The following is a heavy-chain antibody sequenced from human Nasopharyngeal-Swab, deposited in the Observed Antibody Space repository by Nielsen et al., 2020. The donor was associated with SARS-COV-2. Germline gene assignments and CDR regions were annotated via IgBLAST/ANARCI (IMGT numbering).Heavy chain of an antibody. V-gene: IGHV4-59*01. CDR2: IYYSGST. J-gene: IGHJ3*02. CDR3: ARTGDLDIVVVPAALWAFDI. D-gene: IGHD2-2*03. CDR1: GGSISSYY. Sequence: SETLSLTCTVSGGSISSYYWSWIRQPPGKGLEWIGYIYYSGSTNYNPSLKSRVTISVDTSKNQFSLKLSSVTAADTAVYYCARTGDLDIVVVPAALWAFDIWGQGTVVTVSS.